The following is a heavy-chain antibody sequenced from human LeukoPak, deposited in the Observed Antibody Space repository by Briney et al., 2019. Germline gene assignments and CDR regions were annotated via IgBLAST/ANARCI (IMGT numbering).Heavy chain of an antibody. D-gene: IGHD3-22*01. CDR2: INPSGGST. V-gene: IGHV1-46*01. CDR3: AREWGDDYDSSALGY. J-gene: IGHJ4*02. CDR1: GYTFTSYY. Sequence: ASVKVSCKASGYTFTSYYMHWVRQAPGQGLEWMGIINPSGGSTSYAQKFQGRVTMTRDTSTSTVYMELSSLRSEDTAVYYCAREWGDDYDSSALGYWGQGTLVTVSS.